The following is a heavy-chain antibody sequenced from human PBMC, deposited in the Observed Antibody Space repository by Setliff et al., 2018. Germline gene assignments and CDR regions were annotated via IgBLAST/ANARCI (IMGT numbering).Heavy chain of an antibody. CDR1: GGSSSSHY. Sequence: SETLSLTCTVSGGSSSSHYWSWIRQPPGKGLKWIGYIHYSGTTNYNPSLKSRVTLSLDTAKNQFSLELRAVTAADTALYYCARENGYCSGGACYFMFDYWGQGTLVTVSS. D-gene: IGHD2-15*01. V-gene: IGHV4-59*11. CDR3: ARENGYCSGGACYFMFDY. CDR2: IHYSGTT. J-gene: IGHJ4*02.